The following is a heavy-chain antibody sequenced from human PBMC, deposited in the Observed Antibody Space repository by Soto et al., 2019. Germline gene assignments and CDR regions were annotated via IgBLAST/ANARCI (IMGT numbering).Heavy chain of an antibody. D-gene: IGHD6-19*01. Sequence: LRLSCAASGFTLSSYSMNWVRQAPGEGLEWVSYISSSSSHMYYADSVKGRFTISRDNAKNSLYLQMNSLRAEDTAVYYCFIAVAGFFAPDYWGQGTLVTVSS. CDR2: ISSSSSHM. V-gene: IGHV3-21*01. CDR3: FIAVAGFFAPDY. CDR1: GFTLSSYS. J-gene: IGHJ4*02.